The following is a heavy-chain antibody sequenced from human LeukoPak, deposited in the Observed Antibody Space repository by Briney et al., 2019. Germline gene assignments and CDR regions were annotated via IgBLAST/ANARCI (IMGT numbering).Heavy chain of an antibody. J-gene: IGHJ4*02. CDR2: IWYDGSNK. V-gene: IGHV3-33*01. D-gene: IGHD6-13*01. CDR3: ASWQQLDDY. Sequence: GGSLRLSCAASGFTFSSYGMHWVRQAPGKGLEGVAVIWYDGSNKYYADSVKGRFTISRDNSKNTLYLQMNSLRAEDTAVYYCASWQQLDDYWGQGTLVTVSS. CDR1: GFTFSSYG.